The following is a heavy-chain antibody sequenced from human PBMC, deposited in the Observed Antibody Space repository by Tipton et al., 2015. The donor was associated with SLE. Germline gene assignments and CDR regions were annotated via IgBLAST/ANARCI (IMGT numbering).Heavy chain of an antibody. CDR3: ANSLVRSAYYVGFDY. CDR2: ISDRASGT. Sequence: QLVQSGGDFVQSGGSLRLSCAASGFTFSSFALSWVRQVPGKGLEWVSSISDRASGTYYADSVKGRFTISRDNSKNTLYLQMNSLRAEDTAIYYCANSLVRSAYYVGFDYWGQGTLVTVSS. CDR1: GFTFSSFA. J-gene: IGHJ4*02. V-gene: IGHV3-23*04. D-gene: IGHD3-3*01.